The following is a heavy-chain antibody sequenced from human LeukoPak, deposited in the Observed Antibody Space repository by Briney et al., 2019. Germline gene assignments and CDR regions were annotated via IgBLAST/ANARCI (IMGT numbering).Heavy chain of an antibody. V-gene: IGHV3-7*01. J-gene: IGHJ4*02. Sequence: GGSLRLSCAASGFTFSSYWMTWVRQAPGKGLEWVANIVPDGSGKYYVESVRGRFTISRDNAKNSLYLQMNSLRAEDTAVYYCARDGSRDYWGQGTLVTVSS. D-gene: IGHD6-13*01. CDR3: ARDGSRDY. CDR2: IVPDGSGK. CDR1: GFTFSSYW.